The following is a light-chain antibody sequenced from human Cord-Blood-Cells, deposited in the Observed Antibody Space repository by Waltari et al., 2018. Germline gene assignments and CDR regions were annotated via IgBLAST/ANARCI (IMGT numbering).Light chain of an antibody. CDR3: SSYAGSV. V-gene: IGLV2-8*01. J-gene: IGLJ2*01. CDR1: SSAVGGYTY. CDR2: EVS. Sequence: QSALTQPPSASGSPGQSVTISCTGTSSAVGGYTYVSWYQQHPGKAPKLMIYEVSKRPSGVPDRFSGSKSGNTASLTVSGLQAEDEADYYCSSYAGSVFGGGTKLTVL.